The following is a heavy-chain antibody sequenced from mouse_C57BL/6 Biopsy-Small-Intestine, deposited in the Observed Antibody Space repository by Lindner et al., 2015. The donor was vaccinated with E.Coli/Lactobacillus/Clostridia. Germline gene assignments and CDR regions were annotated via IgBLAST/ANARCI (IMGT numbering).Heavy chain of an antibody. V-gene: IGHV1-31*01. D-gene: IGHD4-1*01. CDR2: IYPYNGLS. CDR3: ARSWDRYFDV. Sequence: VQLQESGPELVKPGASVKISCKASGYSFTGYYMNWVKQSHGNILDWIGYIYPYNGLSSYNQKFKGKATLTVDKSSSTAYMELHSLTSEDSAVYFCARSWDRYFDVWGTGTTVTVSS. J-gene: IGHJ1*03. CDR1: GYSFTGYY.